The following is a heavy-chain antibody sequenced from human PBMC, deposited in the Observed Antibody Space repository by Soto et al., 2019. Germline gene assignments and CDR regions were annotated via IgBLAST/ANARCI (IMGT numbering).Heavy chain of an antibody. J-gene: IGHJ1*01. V-gene: IGHV3-33*01. D-gene: IGHD2-15*01. CDR1: GFTFSDFG. CDR3: VRYSQPQH. CDR2: ILYDGSDE. Sequence: QVQLVESGGGVVQPGRSLRLSCAASGFTFSDFGIHWVRQVPGKGLEWVGVILYDGSDEYYGDSVKGRFTISRDNSKNTAYLQMNSLRVEDTAVYYCVRYSQPQHRGQGTLVTVSS.